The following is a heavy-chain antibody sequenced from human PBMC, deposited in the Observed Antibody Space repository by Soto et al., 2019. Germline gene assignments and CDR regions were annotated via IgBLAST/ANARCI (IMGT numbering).Heavy chain of an antibody. CDR3: ARSPMAAATAALAF. Sequence: CSVCRGSRTRCGSCLCSKRHPPGKGLEWIVYIYHSGSTYYNPSLKSRVTISVDRSKNQFSLKLSSVTAADTAVYYCARSPMAAATAALAFWGQGTMVTVSS. D-gene: IGHD2-15*01. J-gene: IGHJ3*01. V-gene: IGHV4-30-2*01. CDR2: IYHSGST. CDR1: RGSRTRCGSC.